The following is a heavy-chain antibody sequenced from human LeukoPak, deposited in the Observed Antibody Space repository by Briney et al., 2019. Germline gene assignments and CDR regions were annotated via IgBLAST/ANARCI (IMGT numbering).Heavy chain of an antibody. J-gene: IGHJ4*02. Sequence: SETLSLTCTVSGGSISSYYWSWIRQPPGKGLEWIGYIYYSGSSNYNPSLKSRVTISVDTSKNQFSLKLSSVTAADTAVYYCARDYCSGGSCLQTHFDYWGQGTLVTVSS. CDR2: IYYSGSS. D-gene: IGHD2-15*01. CDR1: GGSISSYY. CDR3: ARDYCSGGSCLQTHFDY. V-gene: IGHV4-59*12.